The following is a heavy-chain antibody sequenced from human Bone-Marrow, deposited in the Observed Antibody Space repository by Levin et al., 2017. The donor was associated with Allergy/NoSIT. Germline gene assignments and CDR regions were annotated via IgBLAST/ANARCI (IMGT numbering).Heavy chain of an antibody. CDR1: GFNFSIYG. V-gene: IGHV3-21*04. D-gene: IGHD3-16*01. J-gene: IGHJ6*02. CDR2: ISSSSTNI. Sequence: MSGGSLRLSCAASGFNFSIYGMNWVRQAPGKGLEWVSSISSSSTNIYHADSLKGRFTISRDNAKNSLYLQMKSLRAEDTAVYYCARDRTKGILRNYGMDVWGQGTTVTVSS. CDR3: ARDRTKGILRNYGMDV.